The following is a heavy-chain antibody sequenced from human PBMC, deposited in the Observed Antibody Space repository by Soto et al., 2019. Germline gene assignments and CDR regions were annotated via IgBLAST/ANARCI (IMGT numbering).Heavy chain of an antibody. CDR1: GGSISSGGYY. V-gene: IGHV4-31*03. CDR2: IYYIGGT. CDR3: ARDLRFRGFYGMDV. Sequence: SETLSFTCTVSGGSISSGGYYWSWIRQHPGKGLEWIGYIYYIGGTYYNPSLKSRVTISVDTSKNQFSLKLSSVTAADTAVYYCARDLRFRGFYGMDVWGQGTTVTVSS. D-gene: IGHD3-10*01. J-gene: IGHJ6*02.